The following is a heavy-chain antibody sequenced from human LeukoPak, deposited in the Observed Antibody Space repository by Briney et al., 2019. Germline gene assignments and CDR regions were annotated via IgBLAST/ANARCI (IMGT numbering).Heavy chain of an antibody. CDR1: GFAFSRLA. V-gene: IGHV3-23*01. CDR3: AKHGSSRTQRFDY. Sequence: GGSLRLSCAASGFAFSRLAMSWVRQAPGKGLEWVSAISGSGGSTYYADSVKGRFTISRDNSKNTLYLQMNSLRAEDTAVYYCAKHGSSRTQRFDYWGQGTLVTVSS. CDR2: ISGSGGST. D-gene: IGHD6-13*01. J-gene: IGHJ4*02.